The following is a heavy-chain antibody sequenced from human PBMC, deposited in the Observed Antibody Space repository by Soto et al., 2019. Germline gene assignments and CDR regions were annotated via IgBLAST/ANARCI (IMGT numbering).Heavy chain of an antibody. V-gene: IGHV3-7*01. CDR3: VRDGSSGWHFDS. CDR1: GFTFSNFW. CDR2: VRQDGSQK. J-gene: IGHJ4*02. Sequence: EVQLVESGGGSVQPGGSLRLSCEASGFTFSNFWMSWSRQVPGKGLEWVANVRQDGSQKYLVDSVKGRFTISRNNAKNSLDLKINRLRAEGPGVYYCVRDGSSGWHFDSWGQGTLVTVST. D-gene: IGHD6-19*01.